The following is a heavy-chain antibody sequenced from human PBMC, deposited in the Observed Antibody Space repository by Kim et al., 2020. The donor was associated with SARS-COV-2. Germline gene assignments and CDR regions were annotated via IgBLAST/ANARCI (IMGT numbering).Heavy chain of an antibody. CDR3: AGTGSISGSTDFDY. CDR2: ISAYNGNT. CDR1: AYTFSSYA. V-gene: IGHV1-18*01. J-gene: IGHJ4*02. D-gene: IGHD1-26*01. Sequence: ASVKVSCKASAYTFSSYAITWVRQAPGQGLEWMGWISAYNGNTNYAQKLQGRVTMTTDTSTTTAYMELRSLRSDDTAVYYCAGTGSISGSTDFDYWGQGTLVTVSS.